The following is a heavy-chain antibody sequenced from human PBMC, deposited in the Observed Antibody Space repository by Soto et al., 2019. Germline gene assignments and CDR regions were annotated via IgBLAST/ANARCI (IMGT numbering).Heavy chain of an antibody. CDR1: GGSFSGYY. CDR2: INHSGST. J-gene: IGHJ4*02. D-gene: IGHD3-10*01. Sequence: PSDTLSLTCAVYGGSFSGYYWSWIRQPPGKGLEWIGEINHSGSTNYNPSLKSRVTISVDTSKNQFSLKLSSVTAADTAVYYCARVPRITMVRGVPIWGQGTLVTVSS. V-gene: IGHV4-34*01. CDR3: ARVPRITMVRGVPI.